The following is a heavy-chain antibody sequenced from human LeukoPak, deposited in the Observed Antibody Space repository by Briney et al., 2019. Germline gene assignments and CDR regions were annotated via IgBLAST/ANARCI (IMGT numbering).Heavy chain of an antibody. D-gene: IGHD4-17*01. V-gene: IGHV3-7*01. Sequence: PGGSLRLSCAASGFTFSSYWMSWVRQAPGKGLEWVANIKQDGSEKYYVDSVKGRFTISRDNAKNSLYLQMNSLGAEDTAVYYCYGDSPAFDYWGQGTLVTVSS. CDR3: YGDSPAFDY. J-gene: IGHJ4*02. CDR2: IKQDGSEK. CDR1: GFTFSSYW.